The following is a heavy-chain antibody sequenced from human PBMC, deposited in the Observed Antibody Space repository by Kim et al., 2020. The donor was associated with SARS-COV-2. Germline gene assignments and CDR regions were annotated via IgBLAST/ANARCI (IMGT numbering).Heavy chain of an antibody. CDR2: IYSGGST. J-gene: IGHJ4*02. D-gene: IGHD3-9*01. Sequence: GGSLRLSCAASGFTVSSNYMSWVRQAPGKGLEWVSVIYSGGSTYYADSVKGRFTISRDNSKNTLYLQMNSLGAGDTAVYYCARVNYDILTGYSYYFDYWGQGALVTVAS. CDR1: GFTVSSNY. V-gene: IGHV3-66*01. CDR3: ARVNYDILTGYSYYFDY.